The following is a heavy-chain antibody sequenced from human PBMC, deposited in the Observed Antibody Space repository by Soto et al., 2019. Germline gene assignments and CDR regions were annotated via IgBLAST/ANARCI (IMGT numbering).Heavy chain of an antibody. CDR1: GYTFTSHD. CDR2: MNPNSGNT. D-gene: IGHD4-17*01. J-gene: IGHJ4*02. Sequence: QVQLVQSGAEVKKSGASVKVSCKASGYTFTSHDIDWVRQATGQGLEWMGWMNPNSGNTGYAQKFQGRVTMTRNTSISTAYMELSSLRSEDTAVYYCARWDYGDYARFDYWGQGTLVTVSS. V-gene: IGHV1-8*01. CDR3: ARWDYGDYARFDY.